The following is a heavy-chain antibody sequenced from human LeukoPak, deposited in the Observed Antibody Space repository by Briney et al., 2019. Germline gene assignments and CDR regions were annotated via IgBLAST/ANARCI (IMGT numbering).Heavy chain of an antibody. CDR1: GGSISSYY. CDR2: IYYSGST. CDR3: ASSSGSYSLGFDY. V-gene: IGHV4-59*08. D-gene: IGHD1-26*01. J-gene: IGHJ4*02. Sequence: SETLSLTCTVSGGSISSYYWNWIRQPPVKGLEWIGYIYYSGSTNYNPSLKSRVTISVDTSKNQFSLKLSSVTAADTAVYYCASSSGSYSLGFDYWGQGTLVTVSS.